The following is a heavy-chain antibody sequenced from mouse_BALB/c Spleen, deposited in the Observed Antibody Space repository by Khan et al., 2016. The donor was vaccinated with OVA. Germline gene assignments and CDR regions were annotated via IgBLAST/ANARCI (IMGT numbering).Heavy chain of an antibody. D-gene: IGHD1-2*01. CDR1: GYSITSGYG. Sequence: EVQLQESGPGLVKPSQSLSLTCTVTGYSITSGYGWNWLRQFPGNNLEWMGYISYSGSTTYNTSLKSRIFISRDTYKHQFLLQYNSVTTGGTATYYSARTARINYWGQGTTLTVSS. CDR2: ISYSGST. V-gene: IGHV3-2*02. J-gene: IGHJ2*01. CDR3: ARTARINY.